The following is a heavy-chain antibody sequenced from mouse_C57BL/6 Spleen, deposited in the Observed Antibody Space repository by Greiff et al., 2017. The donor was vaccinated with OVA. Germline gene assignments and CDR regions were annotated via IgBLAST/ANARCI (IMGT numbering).Heavy chain of an antibody. V-gene: IGHV1-78*01. D-gene: IGHD4-1*01. CDR1: GYTFTDHS. J-gene: IGHJ4*01. CDR2: IYPRDGST. CDR3: ARYDNWERLSLDY. Sequence: VQLQQSDAELVKPGASVKISCKVSGYTFTDHSIHWMKQRPEQGLEWIGYIYPRDGSTKYNEKFKGKATLTADKSSSTAYMQLNSLTSEDLAVYYGARYDNWERLSLDYGGQGTTPPLSS.